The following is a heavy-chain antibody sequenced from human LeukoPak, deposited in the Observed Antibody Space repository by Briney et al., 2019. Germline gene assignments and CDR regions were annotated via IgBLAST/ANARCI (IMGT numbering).Heavy chain of an antibody. V-gene: IGHV3-15*01. Sequence: GGSLRLSCAASGFTFSNAWMSWVRQAPGKGLEWVGRIKSKTDGGTTDYAAPVKGRFTISRDDSKNTLYLQMNSLKTEDTAVYYCTTLLMVRGLYYFDYWGQGTLVTVSS. CDR3: TTLLMVRGLYYFDY. CDR2: IKSKTDGGTT. J-gene: IGHJ4*02. D-gene: IGHD3-10*01. CDR1: GFTFSNAW.